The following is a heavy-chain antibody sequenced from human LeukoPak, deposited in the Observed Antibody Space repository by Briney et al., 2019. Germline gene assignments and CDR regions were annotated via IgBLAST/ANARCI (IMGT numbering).Heavy chain of an antibody. V-gene: IGHV3-53*04. D-gene: IGHD3-22*01. CDR1: GFTVSSNY. Sequence: GGSLRLSCAASGFTVSSNYMSWVRQAPGKGLEWVSVIYSGGSTYYADSVKGRFTISRHNSKNTLYLQMNSLRAEDTAVYYCARSLINYYHDAFDIWGQGTMVTVSS. CDR2: IYSGGST. CDR3: ARSLINYYHDAFDI. J-gene: IGHJ3*02.